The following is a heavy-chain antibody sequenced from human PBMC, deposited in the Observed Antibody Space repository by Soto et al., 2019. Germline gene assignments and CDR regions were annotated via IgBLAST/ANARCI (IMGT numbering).Heavy chain of an antibody. CDR1: GFDFTYYA. CDR2: MSSDGSKI. Sequence: QVQLVESGGGAVQPGESLRLSCVASGFDFTYYAMHWVRQAPGKGLESVAGMSSDGSKIHHTDSVKCRFTISRDNSKNTLYLQMNSLRKEDTAVYFCAKDEGVGGTLGLFDYWGQGTLVSVSS. D-gene: IGHD1-26*01. J-gene: IGHJ4*02. V-gene: IGHV3-30*18. CDR3: AKDEGVGGTLGLFDY.